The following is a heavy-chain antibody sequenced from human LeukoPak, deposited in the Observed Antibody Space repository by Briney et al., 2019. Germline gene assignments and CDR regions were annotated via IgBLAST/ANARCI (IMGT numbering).Heavy chain of an antibody. CDR3: ARVRYCSSTSCP. CDR2: INHSGST. V-gene: IGHV4-34*01. J-gene: IGHJ5*02. CDR1: GGSFSGYY. D-gene: IGHD2-2*01. Sequence: SETLSLTCAVYGGSFSGYYWSWIRQPPVKGLEWIGEINHSGSTNYNPSLKSRVTISVDTSKNQFSLKVSSVTAADTAVYYCARVRYCSSTSCPWGQGTLVTVSS.